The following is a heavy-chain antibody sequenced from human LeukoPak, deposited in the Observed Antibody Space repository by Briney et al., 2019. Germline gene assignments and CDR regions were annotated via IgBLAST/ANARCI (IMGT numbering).Heavy chain of an antibody. CDR3: ARTPVLRNSYGWFDP. CDR2: IYYSGRT. CDR1: GGSISDHY. J-gene: IGHJ5*02. V-gene: IGHV4-59*08. Sequence: ASETLSLTCTVSGGSISDHYWSWIRQPPGKGLEWIGYIYYSGRTNYNPSLKSRATISVDTSKNQFFLNLNSVTAADTAVYYCARTPVLRNSYGWFDPWGQGTLVTVSS. D-gene: IGHD3-9*01.